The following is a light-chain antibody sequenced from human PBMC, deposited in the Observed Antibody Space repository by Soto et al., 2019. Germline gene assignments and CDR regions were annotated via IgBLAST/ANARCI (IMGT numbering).Light chain of an antibody. J-gene: IGLJ3*02. Sequence: QSALTQPRSVSGSPGQSVTISCTGTSSDVGGYNYVSWYQQQPGKAPKLMIYDVSKRPSGVPDRFSGSKSGNTASLTISGLQAEDEADDYCCSYAGSYTWVFGGGTKVTVL. CDR3: CSYAGSYTWV. CDR1: SSDVGGYNY. CDR2: DVS. V-gene: IGLV2-11*01.